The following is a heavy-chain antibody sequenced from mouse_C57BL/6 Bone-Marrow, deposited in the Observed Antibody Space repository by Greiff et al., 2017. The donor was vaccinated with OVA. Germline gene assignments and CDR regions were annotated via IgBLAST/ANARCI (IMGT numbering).Heavy chain of an antibody. D-gene: IGHD1-1*01. CDR2: IWGVGST. J-gene: IGHJ2*01. V-gene: IGHV2-6*01. Sequence: VQLKESGPGLVAPSQSLSLTCTVSGFSLTSYGLDWVRQSPGKGLEWLGVIWGVGSTNYNSAIKSRLSSSKDNSKSQVFLKMNRLQTDDTAMYYCARDYYGIFDYWGQGTTLTVSS. CDR3: ARDYYGIFDY. CDR1: GFSLTSYG.